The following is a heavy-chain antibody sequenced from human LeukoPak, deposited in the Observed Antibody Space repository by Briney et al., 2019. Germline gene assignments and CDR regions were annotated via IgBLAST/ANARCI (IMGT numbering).Heavy chain of an antibody. V-gene: IGHV3-30-3*01. J-gene: IGHJ4*02. D-gene: IGHD1-14*01. CDR1: GFTFSSYA. CDR3: ARDWYLDY. CDR2: ISYDGSNK. Sequence: GGSLRLSCAASGFTFSSYAMHWVRQAPGQGLEWVAVISYDGSNKYYADSVKGRFTISRDNSKNTLYLQMNSLRAEDTAVYFCARDWYLDYWGQGTLVTVSS.